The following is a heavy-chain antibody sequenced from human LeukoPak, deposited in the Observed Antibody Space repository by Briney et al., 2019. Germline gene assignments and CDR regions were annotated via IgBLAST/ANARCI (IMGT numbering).Heavy chain of an antibody. CDR1: GGSINSYY. D-gene: IGHD6-13*01. CDR3: ARAGYSSSWYLDY. Sequence: PSETLSLTCTVSGGSINSYYWYWIRQPPGKGLEWIGYIYYTGSTNYNPSLKSRVTTSVDTSKNHFSLKVNSVTPADTAVYFCARAGYSSSWYLDYWGQGTLVTVSS. V-gene: IGHV4-59*01. CDR2: IYYTGST. J-gene: IGHJ4*02.